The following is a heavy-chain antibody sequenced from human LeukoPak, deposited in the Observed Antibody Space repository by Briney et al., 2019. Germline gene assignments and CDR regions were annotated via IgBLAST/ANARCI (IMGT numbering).Heavy chain of an antibody. CDR1: GYTFTSYG. D-gene: IGHD2-2*02. CDR3: ARLVVPAAIGDY. J-gene: IGHJ4*02. V-gene: IGHV1-18*01. Sequence: ASVKVSCKASGYTFTSYGISWVRQAPGQGLEWMGWISAYNGNTSYAQKLQGRVTMTTDTSTSTAYMELRSLRPDDTAVYYCARLVVPAAIGDYWGQGTLVTVSP. CDR2: ISAYNGNT.